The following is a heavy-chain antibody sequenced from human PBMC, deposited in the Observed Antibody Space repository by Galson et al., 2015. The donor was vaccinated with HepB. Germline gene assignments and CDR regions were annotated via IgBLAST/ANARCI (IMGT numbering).Heavy chain of an antibody. CDR1: GFTFSDYY. CDR2: ISNDGHTI. J-gene: IGHJ5*02. CDR3: TRAARWLDP. Sequence: LRLSCAASGFTFSDYYMSWIRQAPGRGLEWVSYISNDGHTIMYADSVRGRFTISRDNARKSLFLQMNSLRAEDTAIYYCTRAARWLDPWGQGSLVTVSS. V-gene: IGHV3-11*01.